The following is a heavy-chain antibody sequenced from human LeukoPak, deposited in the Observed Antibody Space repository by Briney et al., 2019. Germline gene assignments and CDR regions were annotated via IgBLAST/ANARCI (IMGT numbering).Heavy chain of an antibody. CDR2: IYYSGST. J-gene: IGHJ5*02. D-gene: IGHD3-3*01. Sequence: SETLSLTCTVSGSSSSSSSYYWGWIRQPPGKGLEWIGSIYYSGSTYYNPSLKSRVTISVDTSKNQFSLKLSSVTAADTAVYYFARSYYDFWSGYYGDNWFDPWGQGTLVTVSS. CDR1: GSSSSSSSYY. CDR3: ARSYYDFWSGYYGDNWFDP. V-gene: IGHV4-39*01.